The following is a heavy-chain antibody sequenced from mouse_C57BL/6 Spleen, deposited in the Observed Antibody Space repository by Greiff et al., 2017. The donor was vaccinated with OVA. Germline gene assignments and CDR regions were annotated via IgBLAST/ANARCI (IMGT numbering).Heavy chain of an antibody. V-gene: IGHV5-4*01. Sequence: EVKLMESGGGLVKPGGSLKLSCVASGFTFSSYAMSWVRQTPEKRLEWVATISDGGSYTYYPDNVKGRFTISRDNAKNNLYLQMSHLKSEDTAMYYCAREPGTDYFDYWGQGTTLTVSS. CDR3: AREPGTDYFDY. D-gene: IGHD4-1*01. J-gene: IGHJ2*01. CDR2: ISDGGSYT. CDR1: GFTFSSYA.